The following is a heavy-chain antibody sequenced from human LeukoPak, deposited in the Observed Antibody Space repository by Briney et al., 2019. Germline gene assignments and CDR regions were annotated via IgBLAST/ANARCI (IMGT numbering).Heavy chain of an antibody. CDR3: ARGQVNIVGAATLLDC. Sequence: SETLSLTCTVSGGSISSDNYYWSWIRQPAGKGLEWIGRFYISGSTNYNPSLKGRVTISVDTSKNQFSLRLSSVTAADTAVYYCARGQVNIVGAATLLDCWGQGTLVTVSS. D-gene: IGHD1-26*01. CDR1: GGSISSDNYY. CDR2: FYISGST. V-gene: IGHV4-61*02. J-gene: IGHJ4*02.